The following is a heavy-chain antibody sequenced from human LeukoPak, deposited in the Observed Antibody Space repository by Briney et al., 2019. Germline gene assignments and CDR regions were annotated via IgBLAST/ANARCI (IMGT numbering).Heavy chain of an antibody. Sequence: SETLSLTCTVSGGSISSGGYYWSWIRQHPGKGLEWIGYIYYSGSTYYNPSLKSRVTISVDTSKNQFSLKLSSVTAADTAVYYCARDTYYYDSSGLDYWGQGTLVIVSS. D-gene: IGHD3-22*01. CDR2: IYYSGST. CDR1: GGSISSGGYY. J-gene: IGHJ4*02. V-gene: IGHV4-31*03. CDR3: ARDTYYYDSSGLDY.